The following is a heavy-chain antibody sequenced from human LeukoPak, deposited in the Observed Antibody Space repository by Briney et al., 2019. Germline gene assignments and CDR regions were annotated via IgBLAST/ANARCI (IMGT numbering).Heavy chain of an antibody. D-gene: IGHD3/OR15-3a*01. V-gene: IGHV3-30*04. Sequence: GGSLRLSCAASGFTFSSCAMHWVRQAPGKELEWVAVISYDGSNKYYADSVKGRFTISRDNSKNTLYLQMNSLRAEDTAVYYCARGTWRQSFDYWGQGTLITVSS. CDR1: GFTFSSCA. J-gene: IGHJ4*02. CDR3: ARGTWRQSFDY. CDR2: ISYDGSNK.